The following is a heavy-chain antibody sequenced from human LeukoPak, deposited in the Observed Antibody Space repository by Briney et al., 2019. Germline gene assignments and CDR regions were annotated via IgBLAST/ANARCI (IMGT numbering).Heavy chain of an antibody. CDR2: IIPIFGTA. V-gene: IGHV1-69*13. CDR3: ARSWDTAMVSYFDY. J-gene: IGHJ4*02. CDR1: VGIFSSYA. Sequence: ASVKVSCKASVGIFSSYAISWVRQAPGQGLEWMGGIIPIFGTANYAQKLHGRVTITADESTSTAYMELSSLRSEDTAVYYCARSWDTAMVSYFDYWGQGTLVTVSS. D-gene: IGHD5-18*01.